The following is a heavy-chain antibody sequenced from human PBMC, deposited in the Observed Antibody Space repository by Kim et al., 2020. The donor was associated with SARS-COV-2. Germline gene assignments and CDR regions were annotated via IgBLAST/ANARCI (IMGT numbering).Heavy chain of an antibody. CDR1: GGSLTSYH. Sequence: SETLSLTCTVSGGSLTSYHWSWIRQPPGKGLEWIGYIYYSGNTNYNPSLKSRVTVSVDTSKNQFSLRLSSVTAADTAVYYWARISNCGGYCYSFVYWGQG. J-gene: IGHJ4*02. CDR3: ARISNCGGYCYSFVY. V-gene: IGHV4-59*08. D-gene: IGHD2-21*01. CDR2: IYYSGNT.